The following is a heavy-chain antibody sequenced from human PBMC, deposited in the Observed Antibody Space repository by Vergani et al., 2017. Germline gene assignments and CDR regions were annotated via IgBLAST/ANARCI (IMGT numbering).Heavy chain of an antibody. J-gene: IGHJ4*02. CDR3: ATNLVAARPGYXFDY. CDR1: GYTFTSYY. CDR2: INPSGGST. Sequence: QVQLVQSGAEVKKPGASVKVSCKASGYTFTSYYMHWVRQAPGQGLEWMGIINPSGGSTSYAQKFQGRVTMTRDTSTSTVYMELSSLRSEDTAVYYCATNLVAARPGYXFDYWGQGTLVTVSS. D-gene: IGHD6-6*01. V-gene: IGHV1-46*01.